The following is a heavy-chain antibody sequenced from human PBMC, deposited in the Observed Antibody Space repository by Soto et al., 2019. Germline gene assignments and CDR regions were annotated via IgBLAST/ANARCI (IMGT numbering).Heavy chain of an antibody. CDR2: IKNKANSYTT. V-gene: IGHV3-72*01. Sequence: EVQLVESGGGVVQPGGSLRLSCAASGFTFSSHYMDWVRQAPGTGLEWVGRIKNKANSYTTEYAASVAGRFTISRDDSQNSLYLQMNRMKTAETAVYYCARVSLVGPSGGPYFDYWGQGSQVAVSS. D-gene: IGHD1-26*01. J-gene: IGHJ4*02. CDR1: GFTFSSHY. CDR3: ARVSLVGPSGGPYFDY.